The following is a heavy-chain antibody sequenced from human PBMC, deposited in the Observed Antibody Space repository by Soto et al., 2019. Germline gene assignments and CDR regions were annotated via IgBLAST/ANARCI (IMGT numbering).Heavy chain of an antibody. CDR1: GGTFSSYA. D-gene: IGHD4-17*01. CDR2: IIPIFGTA. J-gene: IGHJ4*02. V-gene: IGHV1-69*13. CDR3: ARGVGYGGNSGGVYFDY. Sequence: SVKVSCKASGGTFSSYAISWVRQAPGQGLEWMGGIIPIFGTANYAQKFQGRVTITADESTSTAYMELSSLRSEDTALYYCARGVGYGGNSGGVYFDYWGQGTLVTVSS.